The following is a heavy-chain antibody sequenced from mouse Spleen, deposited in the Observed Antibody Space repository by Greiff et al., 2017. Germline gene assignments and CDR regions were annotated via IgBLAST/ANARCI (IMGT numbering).Heavy chain of an antibody. V-gene: IGHV1-50*01. CDR3: ARKGDYCGSSYDYAMDY. J-gene: IGHJ4*01. D-gene: IGHD1-1*01. Sequence: VQLQQPGAELVKPGASVKLSCKASGYTFTSYWMQWVKQRPGQGLEWIGEIDPSDGYTKYNQKFKGKATLTADTSSSTAYMQLSSLTSEDSAVYYCARKGDYCGSSYDYAMDYWGQGTSVTVSS. CDR2: IDPSDGYT. CDR1: GYTFTSYW.